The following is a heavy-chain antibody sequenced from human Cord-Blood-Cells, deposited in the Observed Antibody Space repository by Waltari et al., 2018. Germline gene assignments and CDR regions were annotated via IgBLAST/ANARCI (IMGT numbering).Heavy chain of an antibody. Sequence: EVQLVQSGAEVKKPGESLKISCKGSEYSFTSYWTGWVRQMPGKGLEWMGIIYPGDSDTRYSPSFQGQVTISADKSISTAYLQWSSLKASDTAMYYCARHAYYSSSFPSYYYYGMDVWGQGTTVTVSS. V-gene: IGHV5-51*02. D-gene: IGHD6-6*01. CDR2: IYPGDSDT. J-gene: IGHJ6*01. CDR1: EYSFTSYW. CDR3: ARHAYYSSSFPSYYYYGMDV.